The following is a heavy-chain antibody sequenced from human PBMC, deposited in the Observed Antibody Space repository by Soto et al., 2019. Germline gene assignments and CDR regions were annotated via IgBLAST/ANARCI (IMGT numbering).Heavy chain of an antibody. CDR3: ANYGSGSFENWFDP. CDR1: GGSISSSNW. CDR2: ISPSWST. V-gene: IGHV4-4*02. D-gene: IGHD3-10*01. Sequence: QVQLQESGPGLVKPSGTLSLTCAVSGGSISSSNWWSWVRQPPGKGLEWIGEISPSWSTNYNPSLKSRVTISVDKSKNQFSLKLSSVTAADTAVYYCANYGSGSFENWFDPWGQGTLVTVSS. J-gene: IGHJ5*02.